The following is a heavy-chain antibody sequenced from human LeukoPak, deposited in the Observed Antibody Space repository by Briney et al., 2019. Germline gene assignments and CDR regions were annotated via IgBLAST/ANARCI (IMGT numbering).Heavy chain of an antibody. D-gene: IGHD3-10*01. J-gene: IGHJ4*02. CDR1: GFTFSDYA. Sequence: GGSLRLSCAASGFTFSDYAMAWVRQAPGKGLEWVSSISGSGGTTYYADSVNGRFTISRDNHVNTLYLQMDILRAEDTAVYYCARDLAGHYYGSGSSFDYWGQGTLVIVSS. CDR2: ISGSGGTT. V-gene: IGHV3-23*01. CDR3: ARDLAGHYYGSGSSFDY.